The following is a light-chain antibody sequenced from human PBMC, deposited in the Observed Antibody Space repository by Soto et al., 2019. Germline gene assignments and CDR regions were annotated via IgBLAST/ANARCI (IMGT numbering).Light chain of an antibody. CDR2: KAS. Sequence: DIQMTQSPSTLSASVGDRVTITCRASQNINSWLAWYQQKPGKAPNLLIYKASSLESGVPSRFSGSGSGTEFTLTLSSLQPDDFAAYYCQQYEIYPITFGKGTRLEIK. CDR1: QNINSW. V-gene: IGKV1-5*03. J-gene: IGKJ5*01. CDR3: QQYEIYPIT.